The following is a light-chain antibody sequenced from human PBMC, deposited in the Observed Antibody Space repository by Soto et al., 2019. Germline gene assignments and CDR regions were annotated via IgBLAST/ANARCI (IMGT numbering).Light chain of an antibody. J-gene: IGKJ3*01. CDR3: QQRTSWPT. Sequence: EIVLTQSPATLSLSPGERATLSCRASQSVSTYLAWYQQKPGQAPRFLINGASNRATGIPVRFSGSGSGTDFTLTISSLETEDFAVYYCQQRTSWPTFGPGTKVNIK. V-gene: IGKV3-11*01. CDR1: QSVSTY. CDR2: GAS.